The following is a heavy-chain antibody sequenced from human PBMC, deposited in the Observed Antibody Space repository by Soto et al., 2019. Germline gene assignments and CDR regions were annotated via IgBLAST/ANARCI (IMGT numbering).Heavy chain of an antibody. Sequence: SETLSLTCAVSGGSISSSNWWSWVRQPPGKGLEWIGEIYHSGSTNYNPSLKSRVTISVDKSKNQFSLKLSSVTAADTAVYYCARSGYCSSTSCLIPLDYWGQGTLVTVSS. V-gene: IGHV4-4*02. CDR1: GGSISSSNW. CDR2: IYHSGST. D-gene: IGHD2-2*01. CDR3: ARSGYCSSTSCLIPLDY. J-gene: IGHJ4*02.